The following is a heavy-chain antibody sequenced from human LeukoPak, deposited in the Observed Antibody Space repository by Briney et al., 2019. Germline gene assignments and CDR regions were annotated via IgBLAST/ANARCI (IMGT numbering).Heavy chain of an antibody. CDR1: GYTFTSYD. CDR2: MNPNSGNT. Sequence: GASVKVSCKASGYTFTSYDINWVRQATGQGLEWMGWMNPNSGNTGYAQKFQGRVTMTRNTSISTAYMELSSLRSEDTAVYYCTRGEGYDILTGYDYWGQGTLVTVSS. V-gene: IGHV1-8*01. D-gene: IGHD3-9*01. J-gene: IGHJ4*02. CDR3: TRGEGYDILTGYDY.